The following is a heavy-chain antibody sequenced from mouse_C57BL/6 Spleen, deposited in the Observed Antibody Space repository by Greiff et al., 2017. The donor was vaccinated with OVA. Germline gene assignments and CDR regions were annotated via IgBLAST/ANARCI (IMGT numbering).Heavy chain of an antibody. J-gene: IGHJ4*01. Sequence: EVKVVESGGGLVKPGGSLKLSCAASGFTFSSYAMSWVRQTPEKRLEWVATISDGGSYTYYPDNVKGRFTISRDNAKNNLYLQMSHLKSEDTAMYYCARDRGLAAMDYWGQGTSVTVSS. V-gene: IGHV5-4*01. CDR3: ARDRGLAAMDY. CDR2: ISDGGSYT. CDR1: GFTFSSYA.